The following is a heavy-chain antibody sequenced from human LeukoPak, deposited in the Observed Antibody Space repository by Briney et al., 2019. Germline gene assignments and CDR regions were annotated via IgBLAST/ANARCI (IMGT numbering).Heavy chain of an antibody. J-gene: IGHJ4*02. D-gene: IGHD1-26*01. Sequence: GGSLRLSCDASEFIFSDYDMNWVRQAPGKGLEWVAHISASGRTNYYADAVKGRFTISRDNVDNSLVLQMHSLRAEDTAVYYCARDLMGWDLHYFDYWGQGTLVTVSS. CDR2: ISASGRTN. CDR1: EFIFSDYD. CDR3: ARDLMGWDLHYFDY. V-gene: IGHV3-48*03.